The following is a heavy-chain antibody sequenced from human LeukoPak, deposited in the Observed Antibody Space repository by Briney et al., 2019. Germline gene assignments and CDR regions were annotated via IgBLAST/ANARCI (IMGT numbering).Heavy chain of an antibody. J-gene: IGHJ3*02. CDR1: GFTFSSYS. V-gene: IGHV3-23*01. CDR2: ISGSGGST. D-gene: IGHD6-19*01. Sequence: SGGSLRLSCAASGFTFSSYSMNWVRQAPGKGLEWVSAISGSGGSTYYADSVKGRFTISRDNSKNTLYLQMNSLRAEDTAVYYCAKDSSSGWPLDAFDIWGQGTMVTVSS. CDR3: AKDSSSGWPLDAFDI.